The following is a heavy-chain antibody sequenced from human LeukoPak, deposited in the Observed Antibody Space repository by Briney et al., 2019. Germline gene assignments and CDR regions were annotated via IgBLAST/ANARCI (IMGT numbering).Heavy chain of an antibody. V-gene: IGHV4-59*08. J-gene: IGHJ4*02. Sequence: PSETLSLTCTVSGGSISSYYWSWIRPPPGKGLEYIGYIYYTGSTNYNPSLKSRVTISIDTSKNQFSLMLSSVTAADTAVYYCARRDYDSSLDYWGQGTLVTVSS. CDR2: IYYTGST. CDR3: ARRDYDSSLDY. D-gene: IGHD4-17*01. CDR1: GGSISSYY.